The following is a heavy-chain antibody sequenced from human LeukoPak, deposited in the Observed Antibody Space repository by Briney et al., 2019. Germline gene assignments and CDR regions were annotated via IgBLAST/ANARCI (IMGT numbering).Heavy chain of an antibody. V-gene: IGHV1-46*01. CDR1: GDTFINYY. Sequence: GASVKVSCKASGDTFINYYMHWVRQAPGQGLEWMGIIDPSGGSVSYAQKFQGRVTMTGDTSTSTVYMDLSSLRSEDTAVYYCATDDILTGSSEFDYWGQGTLVTVSS. J-gene: IGHJ4*02. CDR2: IDPSGGSV. CDR3: ATDDILTGSSEFDY. D-gene: IGHD3-9*01.